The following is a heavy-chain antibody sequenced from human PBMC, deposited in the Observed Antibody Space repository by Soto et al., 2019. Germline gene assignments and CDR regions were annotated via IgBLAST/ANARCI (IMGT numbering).Heavy chain of an antibody. CDR2: ISYDGSNK. D-gene: IGHD3-3*01. CDR1: GLPFSSYA. J-gene: IGHJ5*02. CDR3: ATEISILCWSGFVTPDA. V-gene: IGHV3-30-3*01. Sequence: RGYLRLSCAASGLPFSSYAMHWVRQAPGKGLEWVAVISYDGSNKYYADSVKGRFTISRDNSKNTLYLQMNSLRAEDTAVYYCATEISILCWSGFVTPDAWGQG.